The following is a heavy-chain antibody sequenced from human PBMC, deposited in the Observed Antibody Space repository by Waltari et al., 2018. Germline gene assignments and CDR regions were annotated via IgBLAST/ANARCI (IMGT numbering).Heavy chain of an antibody. CDR2: SRSRCSTI. J-gene: IGHJ4*02. V-gene: IGHV3-48*03. Sequence: EVQLVESGGGLVQPGGSLRLSCAASGFTLSSYEMNWVRQAQGKGLEWVSYSRSRCSTIYYADAVKGRFTISRDNAKNSLYLQMNSLRAEDTAVYYCARVLVTATDYWGQGTLVTVSS. D-gene: IGHD2-21*02. CDR1: GFTLSSYE. CDR3: ARVLVTATDY.